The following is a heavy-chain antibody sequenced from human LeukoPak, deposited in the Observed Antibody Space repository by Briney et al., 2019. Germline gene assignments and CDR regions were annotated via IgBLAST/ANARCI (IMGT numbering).Heavy chain of an antibody. CDR2: IYTSGST. CDR3: AIDRPPPRPSKYYDILTGYYYYYGMDV. J-gene: IGHJ6*02. Sequence: SETLSLTCTVSGGSISSYYWSWIRQPAGKGLEWIGRIYTSGSTNYNPSLKSRVTMSVDTSKNQFSLKLSSVTAADTAVYYCAIDRPPPRPSKYYDILTGYYYYYGMDVWGQGTTVTVSS. V-gene: IGHV4-4*07. D-gene: IGHD3-9*01. CDR1: GGSISSYY.